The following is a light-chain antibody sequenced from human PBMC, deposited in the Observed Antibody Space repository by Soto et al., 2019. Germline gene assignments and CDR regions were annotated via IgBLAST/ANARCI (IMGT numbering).Light chain of an antibody. CDR1: SSDVGGYNY. J-gene: IGLJ1*01. V-gene: IGLV2-14*01. Sequence: QSVLTQPGSVCGSPALAITISCTGTSSDVGGYNYVSWYQQHPGKAPKLMIYEVSNRPSGVSNRFSGSKSGNTASLTISGLQAEDEADYYCSSYTSSSTSVFGTGTKVTVL. CDR2: EVS. CDR3: SSYTSSSTSV.